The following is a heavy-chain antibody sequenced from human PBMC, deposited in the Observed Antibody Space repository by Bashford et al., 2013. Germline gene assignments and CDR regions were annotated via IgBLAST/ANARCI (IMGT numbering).Heavy chain of an antibody. Sequence: SVKVSCKVSGYTLTELSMHWVRQAPGKGLEWMGGFDPEDGETIYAQKFQGRVTMTEDRSTDTAYMELSSLTSDDTAVYYCATGRKWFRELFDYWGQGTLVTVSS. CDR1: GYTLTELS. J-gene: IGHJ5*01. D-gene: IGHD3-10*01. CDR2: FDPEDGET. V-gene: IGHV1-24*01. CDR3: ATGRKWFRELFDY.